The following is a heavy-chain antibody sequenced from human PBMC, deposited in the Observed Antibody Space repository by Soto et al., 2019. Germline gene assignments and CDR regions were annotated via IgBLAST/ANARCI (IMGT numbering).Heavy chain of an antibody. CDR1: VYTFKSCG. CDR3: AVAGTVVGEYFQH. D-gene: IGHD6-19*01. Sequence: SVKVSCKASVYTFKSCGISWVRQAPGQGLEWMGWISAYNGNTNYAQKLQGRVTMTTDTSTSTAYMELRSLRSDDTAVYYCAVAGTVVGEYFQHWGQGTLVTVSS. J-gene: IGHJ1*01. V-gene: IGHV1-18*01. CDR2: ISAYNGNT.